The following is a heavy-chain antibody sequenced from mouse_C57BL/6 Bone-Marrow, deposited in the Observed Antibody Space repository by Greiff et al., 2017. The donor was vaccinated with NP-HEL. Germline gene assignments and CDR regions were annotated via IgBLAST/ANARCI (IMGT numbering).Heavy chain of an antibody. CDR2: IDPETGGT. CDR1: GYTFTDYE. Sequence: VQLVESGAELVRPGASVTLSCKASGYTFTDYEMHWVKQTPVHGLEWIGAIDPETGGTAYNQKFKGKAILTADKSSSTAYMELRSLTSEDSAVYYCTREGFYGNYFYAMDYWGQGTSVTVSS. J-gene: IGHJ4*01. CDR3: TREGFYGNYFYAMDY. V-gene: IGHV1-15*01. D-gene: IGHD2-1*01.